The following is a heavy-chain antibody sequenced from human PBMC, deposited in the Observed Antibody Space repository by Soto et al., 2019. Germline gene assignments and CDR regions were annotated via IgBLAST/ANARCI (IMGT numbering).Heavy chain of an antibody. CDR1: GYTFTSYG. CDR3: ARDLGTTVTTGLTNYYYYGMDV. J-gene: IGHJ6*02. Sequence: GASVKVSCKASGYTFTSYGISWVRQAPGQGLEWMGWISAYNGNTNYAQKLQGRVTMTTDTSTSTAYMELRSLRSDDTAVYYCARDLGTTVTTGLTNYYYYGMDVWGQGTTVTVSS. V-gene: IGHV1-18*01. D-gene: IGHD4-4*01. CDR2: ISAYNGNT.